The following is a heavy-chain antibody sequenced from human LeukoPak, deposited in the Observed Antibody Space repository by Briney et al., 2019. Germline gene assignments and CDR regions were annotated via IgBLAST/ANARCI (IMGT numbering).Heavy chain of an antibody. V-gene: IGHV3-7*01. J-gene: IGHJ6*03. D-gene: IGHD3-3*01. Sequence: PGGSLRLSCAASGFTFSSYWMSWVRQAPGKGLEWVANIKQDGSEKYHVDSVKGRFTISRDNAKNSLYLQMNSLRAEDTAVYYCARVMNDYDVCSGYHVYYYYYMDVWGKGTTVTVSS. CDR2: IKQDGSEK. CDR3: ARVMNDYDVCSGYHVYYYYYMDV. CDR1: GFTFSSYW.